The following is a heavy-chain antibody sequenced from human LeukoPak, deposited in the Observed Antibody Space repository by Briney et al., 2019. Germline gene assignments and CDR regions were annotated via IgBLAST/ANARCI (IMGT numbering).Heavy chain of an antibody. CDR2: INAANGNT. V-gene: IGHV1-3*01. J-gene: IGHJ5*02. Sequence: ASVKVSCKTSGFTYTTYTMHWVRQAPGQRLEWMGWINAANGNTQYSQKFQGRVTITRDTSASTAYMELSSLRSEDTAVYYCARGAPIRVAVAATFDPWGQGTLVTVPS. D-gene: IGHD6-19*01. CDR1: GFTYTTYT. CDR3: ARGAPIRVAVAATFDP.